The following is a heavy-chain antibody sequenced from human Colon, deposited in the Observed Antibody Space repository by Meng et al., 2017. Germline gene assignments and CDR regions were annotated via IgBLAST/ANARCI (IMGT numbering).Heavy chain of an antibody. CDR1: GDSISNTESY. D-gene: IGHD2-15*01. CDR3: ARYLYGGSRYTNLFDP. CDR2: KHYSGTT. Sequence: QVQLQESGPGLVKPSQTLSLRCRGSGDSISNTESYWGWIRQPPGKGLEWIGYKHYSGTTYYNPSLQSRVSMSVDTSKNQFSLTLSSVTAADTAVYWCARYLYGGSRYTNLFDPWGQGTLVTVSS. V-gene: IGHV4-30-4*01. J-gene: IGHJ5*01.